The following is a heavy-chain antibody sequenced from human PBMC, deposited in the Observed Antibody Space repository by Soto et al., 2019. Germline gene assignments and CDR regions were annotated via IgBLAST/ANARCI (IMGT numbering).Heavy chain of an antibody. D-gene: IGHD6-19*01. Sequence: GGSLRLSCAASGFTFSSYGMHWVRQAPGKGLEWVAVIWYDGSNKYYADSVKGRFTTSRDNSKNTLYLQMNSLRAEDTAVYYCAREEAVAVYYYYGMDVWGQGTTVTVSS. V-gene: IGHV3-33*01. CDR1: GFTFSSYG. CDR3: AREEAVAVYYYYGMDV. CDR2: IWYDGSNK. J-gene: IGHJ6*02.